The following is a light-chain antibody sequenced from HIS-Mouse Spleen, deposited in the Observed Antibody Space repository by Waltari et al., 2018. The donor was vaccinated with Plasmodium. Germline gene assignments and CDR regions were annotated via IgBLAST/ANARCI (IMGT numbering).Light chain of an antibody. CDR3: CSYAGSYTWV. CDR1: SSDVGRYNY. J-gene: IGLJ3*02. V-gene: IGLV2-11*01. CDR2: DVS. Sequence: QSALTQPRSVSGSPGQSVTISCTGTSSDVGRYNYVPWYQQHPGKPPKHMIYDVSKRPSGVPHRFSGSKSGNTASLTISGLQAEDEADYYCCSYAGSYTWVFGGGTKLTVL.